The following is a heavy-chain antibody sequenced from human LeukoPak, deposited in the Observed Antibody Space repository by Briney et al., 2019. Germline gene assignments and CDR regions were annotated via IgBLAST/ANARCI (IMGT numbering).Heavy chain of an antibody. D-gene: IGHD6-19*01. CDR3: ACLSVAHNNYFDY. CDR2: INYNGNT. J-gene: IGHJ4*02. CDR1: SGSISTYY. Sequence: SETLSLTCTVSSGSISTYYWSWIRQPPGRDLEWLGDINYNGNTKYNPSLQSRVTLSVDTSKNQFSLRLTSVSATDTAVYYCACLSVAHNNYFDYWGQGILVTVS. V-gene: IGHV4-59*08.